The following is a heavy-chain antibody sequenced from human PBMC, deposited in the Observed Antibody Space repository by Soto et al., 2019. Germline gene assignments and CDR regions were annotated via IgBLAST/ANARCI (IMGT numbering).Heavy chain of an antibody. V-gene: IGHV1-69*08. CDR1: GGTFSSYT. J-gene: IGHJ3*02. D-gene: IGHD2-15*01. CDR3: ARDLCSGGSGQGGDAFDI. Sequence: QVQLVQSGAEVKKPGSSVKVSCKASGGTFSSYTISWVRQAPGQGLEWMGRIIPILGIANYAQKFQGRVTITADKSTSTAYMELSSLRSEDTAVYYCARDLCSGGSGQGGDAFDIWGQGTMVTVSS. CDR2: IIPILGIA.